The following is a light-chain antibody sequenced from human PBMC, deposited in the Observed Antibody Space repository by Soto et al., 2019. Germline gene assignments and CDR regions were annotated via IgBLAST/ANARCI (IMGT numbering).Light chain of an antibody. V-gene: IGKV1-5*03. J-gene: IGKJ1*01. CDR1: QSIGSW. CDR2: KAS. Sequence: DIQMTQAPSTLSASVGDRVTITCRASQSIGSWLAWFQQKPGKAPKLLIYKASSLESGAPSRFSGSGSGTEFTLTISSLQPDDFATYYCQQYNSYPGTFGQGTKV. CDR3: QQYNSYPGT.